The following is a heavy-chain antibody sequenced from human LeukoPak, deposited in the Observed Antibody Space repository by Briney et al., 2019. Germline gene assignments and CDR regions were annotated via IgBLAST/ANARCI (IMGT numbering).Heavy chain of an antibody. J-gene: IGHJ4*02. CDR2: IDPSDSYS. Sequence: GESLKISCKGSGYSFTSYWITWVRQMPGKGLEWMGRIDPSDSYSNYSPSFQGHVTISGDKSISTAYLQWSSLKASDTATYYCAIVTGTRADYWGQGTLVTVSS. D-gene: IGHD1-7*01. CDR3: AIVTGTRADY. V-gene: IGHV5-10-1*01. CDR1: GYSFTSYW.